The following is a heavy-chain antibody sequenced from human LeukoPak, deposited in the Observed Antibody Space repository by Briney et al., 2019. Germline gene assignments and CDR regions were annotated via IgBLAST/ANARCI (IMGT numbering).Heavy chain of an antibody. V-gene: IGHV4-38-2*02. CDR3: ARDTMVRGVNY. Sequence: SETLSLTCTVSGYSISSGYYWGWIRQPPGKGLEWIGSIYRSGSTYYNPSLKSRVTISVDTSKNQFSLKLSSVTAADTAVYYCARDTMVRGVNYWGQGTLVTVSS. CDR2: IYRSGST. J-gene: IGHJ4*02. D-gene: IGHD3-10*01. CDR1: GYSISSGYY.